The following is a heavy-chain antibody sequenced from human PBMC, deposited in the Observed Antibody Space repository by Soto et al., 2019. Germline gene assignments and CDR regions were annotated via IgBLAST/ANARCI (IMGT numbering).Heavy chain of an antibody. CDR3: AREGRVRYCSGGSCYLNWFDP. CDR1: GGSISSYY. CDR2: IYTSGST. V-gene: IGHV4-4*07. J-gene: IGHJ5*02. D-gene: IGHD2-15*01. Sequence: PXETLSLTCTVSGGSISSYYWSGIRQPAGKGLEWIGRIYTSGSTNYNPSLKSRVTMSVDTSKNQFSLKLSSVTAADTAVYYCAREGRVRYCSGGSCYLNWFDPWGQGTLVTVSS.